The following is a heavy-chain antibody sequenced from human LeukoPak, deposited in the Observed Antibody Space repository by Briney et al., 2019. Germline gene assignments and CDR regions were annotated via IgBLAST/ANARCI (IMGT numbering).Heavy chain of an antibody. J-gene: IGHJ4*02. CDR2: MNPNSGNK. V-gene: IGHV1-8*01. Sequence: ASVKVSCKASGYAFTSYDINWVRQAAGQGREWMGWMNPNSGNKGYANNYTGRVTMTRTTSISPAYMELSSLRSEDPAVYYCARARSGYYDSSGHSDYWGQGTLVTVSS. CDR1: GYAFTSYD. D-gene: IGHD3-22*01. CDR3: ARARSGYYDSSGHSDY.